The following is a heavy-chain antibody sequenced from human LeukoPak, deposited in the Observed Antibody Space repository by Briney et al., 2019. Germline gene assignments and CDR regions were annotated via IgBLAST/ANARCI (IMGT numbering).Heavy chain of an antibody. J-gene: IGHJ4*02. CDR3: ARDCSASSSDYYPLGY. CDR1: GFTVSSKY. Sequence: PGGSLSLSCAASGFTVSSKYMSWVRQAPGKGLEWLSVIYNSGGTYYTDSVKGRFTISRDNSKNTLYLQMNSLRVEDTAVYFCARDCSASSSDYYPLGYWGQGTLVTVSS. D-gene: IGHD3-22*01. V-gene: IGHV3-66*01. CDR2: IYNSGGT.